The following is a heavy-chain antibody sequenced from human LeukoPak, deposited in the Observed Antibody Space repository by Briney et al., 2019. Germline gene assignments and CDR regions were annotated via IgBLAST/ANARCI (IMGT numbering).Heavy chain of an antibody. D-gene: IGHD3-9*01. CDR1: GFNFSGSA. CDR2: IRTKPNNYAT. V-gene: IGHV3-73*01. J-gene: IGHJ4*02. Sequence: PGGSLRLSCAASGFNFSGSAMHWVRQASGKGLEWVGRIRTKPNNYATAYAASVKGRFIISRDDSKNTAYLQMNSLKTEDTAVYYCTRAEYDGARYFDWLPTLFDYWGQGTLVTVSS. CDR3: TRAEYDGARYFDWLPTLFDY.